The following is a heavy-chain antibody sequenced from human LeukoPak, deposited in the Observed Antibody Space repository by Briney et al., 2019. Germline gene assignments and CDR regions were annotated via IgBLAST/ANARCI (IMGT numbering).Heavy chain of an antibody. CDR3: ARDLRGFDY. D-gene: IGHD5/OR15-5a*01. CDR2: IYYSGNT. J-gene: IGHJ4*02. CDR1: GGSISSYY. V-gene: IGHV4-59*01. Sequence: PSETLSLTCTVSGGSISSYYWSWIRQPPGKGLEWIGYIYYSGNTNYNPSLKSRVTILLDTSKNQFSLKLSSVTAADTAVYYCARDLRGFDYWGQGTLVTVSS.